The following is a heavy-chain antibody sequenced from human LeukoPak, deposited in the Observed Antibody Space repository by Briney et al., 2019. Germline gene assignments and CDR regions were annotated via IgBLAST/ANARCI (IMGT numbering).Heavy chain of an antibody. CDR2: IKQDGSEK. CDR3: ARERYYYGSGSYAMDY. Sequence: GGSLRLSCAASGFTFSSYWMSWVRQAPGKGLEWVANIKQDGSEKCYVDSVKGRFTISRDNAKNSLYLQMNSLRAEDTTVYYCARERYYYGSGSYAMDYWGQGTLVTVSS. CDR1: GFTFSSYW. D-gene: IGHD3-10*01. V-gene: IGHV3-7*01. J-gene: IGHJ4*02.